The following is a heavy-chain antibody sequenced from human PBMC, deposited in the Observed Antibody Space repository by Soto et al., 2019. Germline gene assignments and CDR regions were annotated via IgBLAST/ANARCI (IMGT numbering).Heavy chain of an antibody. Sequence: GGSLRLSCAASGVSFSTYAMNWVRQAPGKGLEWVSSISSSSSYIYYADSVKGRFTISRDNAKNSLYLQMNSLRAEDTAVYYCARDSWFGEFLRTAFDPWGQGTLVTVSS. J-gene: IGHJ5*02. CDR2: ISSSSSYI. D-gene: IGHD3-10*01. V-gene: IGHV3-21*01. CDR1: GVSFSTYA. CDR3: ARDSWFGEFLRTAFDP.